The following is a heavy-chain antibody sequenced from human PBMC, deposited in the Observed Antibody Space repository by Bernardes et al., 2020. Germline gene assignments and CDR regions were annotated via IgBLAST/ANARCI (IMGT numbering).Heavy chain of an antibody. Sequence: GGSLRLSCAASGFTFSSYNMNWVRQAPGKGLEWVSSISSSSTTYYADSVKGRFTISRDRAKNSLFLQMNSLRAEDTAVYYCARSRGAWEVFDYWGLGTLVTVSS. CDR2: ISSSSTT. CDR1: GFTFSSYN. D-gene: IGHD1-26*01. J-gene: IGHJ4*02. CDR3: ARSRGAWEVFDY. V-gene: IGHV3-21*01.